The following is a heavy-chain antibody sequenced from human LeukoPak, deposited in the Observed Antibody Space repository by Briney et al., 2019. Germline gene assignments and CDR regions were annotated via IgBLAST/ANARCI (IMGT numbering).Heavy chain of an antibody. V-gene: IGHV3-74*01. J-gene: IGHJ4*02. CDR2: IKGDGIST. CDR3: AKDHYWSIDY. Sequence: GGSLRLSCAASGFTFSSYAMSWVRQAPGQGLVWVSRIKGDGISTNYADSVKGRFTISRDIAKNTLYLQMNSLRAEDTGVYYCAKDHYWSIDYWGRGTLVTVSS. D-gene: IGHD3-3*01. CDR1: GFTFSSYA.